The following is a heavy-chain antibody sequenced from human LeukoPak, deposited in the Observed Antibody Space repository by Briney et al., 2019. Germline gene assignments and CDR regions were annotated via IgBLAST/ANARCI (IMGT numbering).Heavy chain of an antibody. CDR1: GGSISSYY. CDR2: INHSGST. CDR3: ARGPYYDSSGYYLGFDY. Sequence: PSETLSLTCTVSGGSISSYYWSWIRQPPGKGLEWIGEINHSGSTNCNPSLKSRVTISVDTSKNQFSLKLSSVTAADTAVYYCARGPYYDSSGYYLGFDYWGQGTLVTVSS. V-gene: IGHV4-34*01. D-gene: IGHD3-22*01. J-gene: IGHJ4*02.